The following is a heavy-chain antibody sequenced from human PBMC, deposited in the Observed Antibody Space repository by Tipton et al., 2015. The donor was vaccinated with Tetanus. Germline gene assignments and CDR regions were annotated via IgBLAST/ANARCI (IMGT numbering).Heavy chain of an antibody. J-gene: IGHJ6*02. CDR2: ISAYNGNT. V-gene: IGHV1-18*01. CDR3: ARDRGSGGYFDGVDV. Sequence: QSGAEVKKPGASVKVSCKAFAYTFTSFSITWVRQAPGQGLEWVGWISAYNGNTNYAQKFEGRVTMATDTSTTTAYMELRSLTSDDTAVYCGARDRGSGGYFDGVDVWGQGTTVIFSS. CDR1: AYTFTSFS. D-gene: IGHD3-10*01.